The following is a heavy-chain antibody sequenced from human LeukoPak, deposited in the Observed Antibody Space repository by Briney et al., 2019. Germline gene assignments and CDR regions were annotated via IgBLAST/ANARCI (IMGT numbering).Heavy chain of an antibody. D-gene: IGHD6-19*01. V-gene: IGHV3-23*01. J-gene: IGHJ5*02. CDR3: AKDTYSSGFNWFDP. CDR1: GFIFSGSA. Sequence: GGSLKLSCASSGFIFSGSAMHWVRQAPGKELEWVSAINCSGGSTYYADSLKARFTISRDNSKTTLYLPMNSLRAEDTDVYYCAKDTYSSGFNWFDPWGQGTLVTVSS. CDR2: INCSGGST.